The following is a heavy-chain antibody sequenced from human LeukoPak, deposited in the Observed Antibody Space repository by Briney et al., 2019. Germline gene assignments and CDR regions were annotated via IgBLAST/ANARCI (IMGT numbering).Heavy chain of an antibody. CDR2: IRGDTST. Sequence: GGSLRLSCAASGFTASSTSIIWVRQAPGKGLECVSYIRGDTSTEYAEYVRGRLTISRDDAKNTVYLQMNSLRVEDTSVYYCARRRGGYGDGDFDYWGRGTLVTVSS. V-gene: IGHV3-66*04. D-gene: IGHD4-17*01. CDR1: GFTASSTS. CDR3: ARRRGGYGDGDFDY. J-gene: IGHJ4*02.